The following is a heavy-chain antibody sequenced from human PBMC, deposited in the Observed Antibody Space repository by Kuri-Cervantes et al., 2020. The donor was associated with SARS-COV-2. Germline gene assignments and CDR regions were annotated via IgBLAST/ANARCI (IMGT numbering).Heavy chain of an antibody. CDR3: TTDRGGL. CDR1: GFTFSSYG. J-gene: IGHJ4*02. V-gene: IGHV3-30*02. Sequence: GESLKISCAASGFTFSSYGMHWVRQAPGKGLEWVAVIRYDGSNKYYADSVKGRFTISRDNSKNTLYLQMNSLKTEDTAVYYCTTDRGGLWGQGTLVTVSS. CDR2: IRYDGSNK. D-gene: IGHD3/OR15-3a*01.